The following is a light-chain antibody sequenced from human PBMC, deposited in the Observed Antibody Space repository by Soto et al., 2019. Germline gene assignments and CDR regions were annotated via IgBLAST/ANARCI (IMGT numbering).Light chain of an antibody. CDR1: QYISTW. V-gene: IGKV1D-12*01. CDR3: QQGRTSPFS. CDR2: SAS. Sequence: DIQMTQAPSFVSASVGDRVTLTCRASQYISTWLAWYQQRLGEAPRLLIFSASTLKNGIPARFSGSGSGTDVTLTISGLQPEDLATYYCQQGRTSPFSFGHGTKV. J-gene: IGKJ3*01.